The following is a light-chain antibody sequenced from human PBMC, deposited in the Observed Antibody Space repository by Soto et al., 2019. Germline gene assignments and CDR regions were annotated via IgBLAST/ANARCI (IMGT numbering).Light chain of an antibody. CDR2: DAS. CDR1: QTDDIY. Sequence: VLTQSPAALSLSPGDRATLSCRASQTDDIYLAWYQQRPGQAPRLLIYDASHRATGIPARFSGSASGADFTLTISSLEPEDSAVYYCQQLTKRPPYTFGQGTKLEIK. J-gene: IGKJ2*01. CDR3: QQLTKRPPYT. V-gene: IGKV3-11*01.